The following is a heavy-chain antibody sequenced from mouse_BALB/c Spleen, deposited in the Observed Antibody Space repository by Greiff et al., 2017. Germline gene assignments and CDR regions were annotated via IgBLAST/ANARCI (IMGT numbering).Heavy chain of an antibody. CDR1: GYTFTSYW. CDR3: ARWLLRYFDV. J-gene: IGHJ1*01. CDR2: INPSNGRT. D-gene: IGHD2-3*01. V-gene: IGHV1S81*02. Sequence: QVQLQQPGAELVKPGASVKLSCKASGYTFTSYWMHWVKQRPGQGLEWIGEINPSNGRTNYNEKFKSKATLTVDKSSSTAYMQLSSLTSKDSAVYYCARWLLRYFDVWGAGTTVTVSS.